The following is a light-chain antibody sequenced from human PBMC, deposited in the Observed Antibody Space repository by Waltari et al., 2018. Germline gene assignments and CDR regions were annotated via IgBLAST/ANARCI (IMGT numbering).Light chain of an antibody. Sequence: QSGLPQPPSVSGAPGQRVTISFTGRSSNIGAGYDEHWYPLLPGTAPKLLIYGNSKRPSGVPDRFSVSKSDTSASLSITGLQAEDEAGYYCQSYDSSLSGSVFGGGTKLTVL. J-gene: IGLJ2*01. CDR1: SSNIGAGYD. CDR3: QSYDSSLSGSV. V-gene: IGLV1-40*01. CDR2: GNS.